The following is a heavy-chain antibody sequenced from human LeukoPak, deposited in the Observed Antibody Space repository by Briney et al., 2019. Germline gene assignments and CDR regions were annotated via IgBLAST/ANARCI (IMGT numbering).Heavy chain of an antibody. CDR2: ISGSGGST. CDR3: AKDDGWYPLRGYFDY. V-gene: IGHV3-23*01. CDR1: GFTFSSYA. J-gene: IGHJ4*02. D-gene: IGHD6-19*01. Sequence: GGSLRLSCAASGFTFSSYAMSWVRQAPGKGLEWVSAISGSGGSTYYADSVKGRFTISRENSKNTLYLQMNSLSAEDTAVYYCAKDDGWYPLRGYFDYWGQGTLVTVSS.